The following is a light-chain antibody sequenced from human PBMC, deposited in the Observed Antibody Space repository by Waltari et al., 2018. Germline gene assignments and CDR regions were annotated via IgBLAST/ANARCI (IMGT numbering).Light chain of an antibody. CDR2: GGT. V-gene: IGLV2-23*01. CDR3: SSYAGGGTGV. Sequence: QSALTPPASVSGSPGQSITISCTGTNNDVGSYDLVSWYQQHPGKAPKLVIYGGTKRPSGVSHRFSGSKSGNTASLTISGLQAEDEADYYCSSYAGGGTGVFGGGTKLTVL. J-gene: IGLJ3*02. CDR1: NNDVGSYDL.